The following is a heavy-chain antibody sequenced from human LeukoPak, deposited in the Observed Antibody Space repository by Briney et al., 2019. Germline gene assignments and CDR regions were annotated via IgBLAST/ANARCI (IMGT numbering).Heavy chain of an antibody. Sequence: SETLSLTCTVSGGSISSYYWSWIRQPPGKGLEWIGYIYYSGSTNYNPSLKSRGTISVDTSKNEFSLKLSSVTAADTAVYYCASGRDGYNPHYYYYYMDVWGKGTTVTVSS. CDR1: GGSISSYY. CDR3: ASGRDGYNPHYYYYYMDV. J-gene: IGHJ6*03. V-gene: IGHV4-59*01. D-gene: IGHD5-24*01. CDR2: IYYSGST.